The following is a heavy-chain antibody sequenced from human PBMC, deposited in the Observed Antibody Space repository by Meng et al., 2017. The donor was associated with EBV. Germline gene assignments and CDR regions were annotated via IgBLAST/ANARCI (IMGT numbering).Heavy chain of an antibody. D-gene: IGHD6-13*01. CDR1: GGTFRSYA. J-gene: IGHJ4*02. V-gene: IGHV1-69*06. Sequence: QVQLVQSGAEVKKTGSSVKGACKASGGTFRSYAISWVRQTPGQVLEWMGGIIPIFGTANYAQKFQGRVTITADKSTSTAYMELSSLRSEDTAVYYCARAEIAAAGRLDYWGQGTLVTVSS. CDR2: IIPIFGTA. CDR3: ARAEIAAAGRLDY.